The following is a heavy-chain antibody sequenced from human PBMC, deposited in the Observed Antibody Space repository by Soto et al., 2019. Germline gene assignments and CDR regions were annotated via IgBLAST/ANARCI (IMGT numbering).Heavy chain of an antibody. V-gene: IGHV1-18*01. Sequence: ASVKVSCKASGYTFTSYGISWVRQAPGQGLEWMGWISAYNGNTNYAQKLQGRVTMTTDTSTSTAYMELRSLRSDDTAVYYCARVTHCSSTSCPEPESFNWFGPWGQGTLVTVSS. CDR3: ARVTHCSSTSCPEPESFNWFGP. CDR1: GYTFTSYG. J-gene: IGHJ5*02. D-gene: IGHD2-2*01. CDR2: ISAYNGNT.